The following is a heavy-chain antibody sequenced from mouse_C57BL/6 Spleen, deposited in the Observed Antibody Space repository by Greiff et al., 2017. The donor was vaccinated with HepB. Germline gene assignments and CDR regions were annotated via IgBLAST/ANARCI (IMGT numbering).Heavy chain of an antibody. D-gene: IGHD2-13*01. CDR1: GYAFSSSW. CDR3: GRSKDGDYLAWFGY. V-gene: IGHV1-82*01. CDR2: IYPGDGDT. Sequence: QVQLQQSGPELVKPGASVKISCKASGYAFSSSWMNWVKQRPGKGLEWIGRIYPGDGDTNYNGKFKGKATLTADKSSSTAYMQLSSLTSEDSAVYFCGRSKDGDYLAWFGYWGQGTLVTVSA. J-gene: IGHJ3*01.